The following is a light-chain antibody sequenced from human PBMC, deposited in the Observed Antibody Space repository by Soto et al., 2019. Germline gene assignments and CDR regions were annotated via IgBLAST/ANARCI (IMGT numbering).Light chain of an antibody. CDR1: SSNIGSNY. V-gene: IGLV1-47*01. CDR2: RNN. Sequence: QPVLTQPPSASGTPGQRVTISCSGSSSNIGSNYVYWYQQLPGTAPKLLIYRNNQWPSGVPERFSGSKSGTAASLAISGLRSEDEADYYCAAWDDSLSGLFGTGTKLTVL. J-gene: IGLJ1*01. CDR3: AAWDDSLSGL.